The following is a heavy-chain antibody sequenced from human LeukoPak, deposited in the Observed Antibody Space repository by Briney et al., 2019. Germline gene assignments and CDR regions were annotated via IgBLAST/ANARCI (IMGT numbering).Heavy chain of an antibody. D-gene: IGHD2-15*01. V-gene: IGHV4-61*01. Sequence: SETLSLTCTVSGGSVSSGSYYWSWIRQPPGKGLEWIGYIYYSGSTNYNPSLKSRVTISVDTSKNQFSLKLSSVTAADTAVYYCAREVARLLSSWFDPWGQGTLVTVSS. CDR3: AREVARLLSSWFDP. J-gene: IGHJ5*02. CDR1: GGSVSSGSYY. CDR2: IYYSGST.